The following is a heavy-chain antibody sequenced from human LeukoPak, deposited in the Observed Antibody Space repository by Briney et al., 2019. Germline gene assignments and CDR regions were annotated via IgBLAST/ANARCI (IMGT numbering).Heavy chain of an antibody. CDR2: LSYGGTNK. CDR3: AKKILFSRDGIDI. CDR1: GFTFSDYA. Sequence: GGSLRLSCAASGFTFSDYAMHWVRQAPGKGLEWVAVLSYGGTNKYYADSVKGRFTISRDNSKNTMFLQMNSLRAEDTAVYYCAKKILFSRDGIDIWGQGTTVTVSS. J-gene: IGHJ3*02. D-gene: IGHD3-10*02. V-gene: IGHV3-30-3*01.